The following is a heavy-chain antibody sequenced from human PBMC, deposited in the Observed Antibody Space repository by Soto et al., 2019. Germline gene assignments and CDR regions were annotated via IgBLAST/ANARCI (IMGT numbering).Heavy chain of an antibody. CDR1: GGTFSSYA. CDR2: IILIFGTA. CDR3: ASHTKGVEYSSSQPFDY. D-gene: IGHD6-6*01. V-gene: IGHV1-69*13. J-gene: IGHJ4*02. Sequence: GASVKVSCKASGGTFSSYAISWVRQAPGQGLEWMGGIILIFGTANYAQKFQGRVTITADESTSTAYMELSSLRSEDTAVYYCASHTKGVEYSSSQPFDYWGQGTLVTVSS.